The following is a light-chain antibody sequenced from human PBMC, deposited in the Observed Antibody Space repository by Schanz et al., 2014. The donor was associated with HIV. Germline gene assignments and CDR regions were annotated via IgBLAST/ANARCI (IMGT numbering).Light chain of an antibody. CDR1: SSDIGSYNY. Sequence: QSALTQPASVSGSPGQSITVSCTGTSSDIGSYNYLSWYQQHPGQAPKLLIYDVTDRPSGISNRFSGSKSGYTASLTISGLQAEDEADYYCSSYTISVAWVFGGGTKLTVL. V-gene: IGLV2-14*01. CDR2: DVT. J-gene: IGLJ3*02. CDR3: SSYTISVAWV.